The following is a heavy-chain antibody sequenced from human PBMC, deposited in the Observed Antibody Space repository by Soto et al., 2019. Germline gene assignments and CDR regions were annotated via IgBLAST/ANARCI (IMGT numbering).Heavy chain of an antibody. V-gene: IGHV4-30-4*01. CDR2: IYYSGST. J-gene: IGHJ4*02. CDR3: ASRHSSPYYDY. CDR1: GGSISSGDYY. Sequence: LSLTCTVSGGSISSGDYYWSWIRQPPGKGLEWIGSIYYSGSTYYNPSLKSRVTISVDTSKNQFSLKLNSVTAADTAVYYCASRHSSPYYDYWGQGTLVTVSS. D-gene: IGHD6-13*01.